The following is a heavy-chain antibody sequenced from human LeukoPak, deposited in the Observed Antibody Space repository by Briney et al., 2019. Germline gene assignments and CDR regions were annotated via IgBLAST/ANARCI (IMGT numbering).Heavy chain of an antibody. V-gene: IGHV3-7*01. J-gene: IGHJ4*02. Sequence: GGSLRLSCAAAGLTFSTNSMNWVRQAPGKGLEWVANIKQDGSQKYYVDSVKGRFTISRDNAKNSLFLQMNSLRAEDTAVYYCARDWGANYYDASGYYPFGYWGQGTLVTVSS. CDR1: GLTFSTNS. D-gene: IGHD3-22*01. CDR2: IKQDGSQK. CDR3: ARDWGANYYDASGYYPFGY.